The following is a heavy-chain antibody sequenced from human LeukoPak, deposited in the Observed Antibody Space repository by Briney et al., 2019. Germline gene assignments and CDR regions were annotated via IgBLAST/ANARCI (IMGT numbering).Heavy chain of an antibody. D-gene: IGHD2-21*02. CDR3: ARDVCGGDCYSLYWYFDL. Sequence: GGSLRLSCAASGFTFSSYAMSWVRQAPGKGLEWVSVISGSGGSTYYADSVKGRFTISRDNSKNTLYLQMNSLRAEDTAVYYCARDVCGGDCYSLYWYFDLWGRGTLVTVSS. CDR1: GFTFSSYA. J-gene: IGHJ2*01. V-gene: IGHV3-23*01. CDR2: ISGSGGST.